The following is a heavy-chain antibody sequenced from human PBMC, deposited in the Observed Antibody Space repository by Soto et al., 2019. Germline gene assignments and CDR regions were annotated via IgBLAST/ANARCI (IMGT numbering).Heavy chain of an antibody. CDR3: ARVPFPTYSSGWFNWFDP. CDR2: ISSSSSTI. V-gene: IGHV3-48*01. Sequence: PGGSLRLSCAASGFTFSSYSMNWVRQAPGKGLEWVSSISSSSSTIYYADSVKGRFTISRDNAKNSLYLQMNSLRAEDTAVYYCARVPFPTYSSGWFNWFDPWGQGTLVTVSS. J-gene: IGHJ5*02. CDR1: GFTFSSYS. D-gene: IGHD6-19*01.